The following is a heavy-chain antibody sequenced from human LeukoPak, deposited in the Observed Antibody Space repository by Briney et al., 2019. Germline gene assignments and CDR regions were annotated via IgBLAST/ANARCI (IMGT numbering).Heavy chain of an antibody. CDR3: ARVRYYDSSGYYPHFDY. J-gene: IGHJ4*02. D-gene: IGHD3-22*01. V-gene: IGHV1-18*01. CDR2: ISAYNGNT. Sequence: ASVKVSCKASGYTFTSYGISWVRQAPGQGLEWMGWISAYNGNTNYAQKLQGRVTMTTDTSTSTAYMELRSLRYDDTAVYYCARVRYYDSSGYYPHFDYWGQGTLVTVSS. CDR1: GYTFTSYG.